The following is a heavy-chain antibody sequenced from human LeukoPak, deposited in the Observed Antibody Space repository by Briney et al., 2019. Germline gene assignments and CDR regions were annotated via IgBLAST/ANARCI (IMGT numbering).Heavy chain of an antibody. Sequence: SVKVSCKASGGTFSSYAISWVRQAPGQGLEWMGRIIPILGIANYAQKFQGRVTITADKSTSTAYMELSSLRSEDTAVYYCARGQKVVRGVKGGYGMDVWAKGPRSPSP. CDR2: IIPILGIA. V-gene: IGHV1-69*04. CDR3: ARGQKVVRGVKGGYGMDV. J-gene: IGHJ6*02. D-gene: IGHD3-10*01. CDR1: GGTFSSYA.